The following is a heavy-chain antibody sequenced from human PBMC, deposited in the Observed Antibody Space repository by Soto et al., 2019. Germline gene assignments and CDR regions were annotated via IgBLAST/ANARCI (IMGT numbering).Heavy chain of an antibody. CDR1: GGTFSSYA. Sequence: QVQLVQSGAEVKKPGSSVKVSCKASGGTFSSYAISWVRQAPGQGLEWMGGIIPIFGTANDAQKFQGRVTITADESTNTAYMELSSLRSEVTAVYYGARGCDKCKTYYYYYMHVRGPGTTVIVSS. V-gene: IGHV1-69*12. CDR2: IIPIFGTA. CDR3: ARGCDKCKTYYYYYMHV. J-gene: IGHJ6*02. D-gene: IGHD2-21*02.